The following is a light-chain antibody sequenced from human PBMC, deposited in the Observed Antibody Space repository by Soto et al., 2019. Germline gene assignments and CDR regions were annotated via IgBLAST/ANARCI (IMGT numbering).Light chain of an antibody. CDR3: QQYGSSPWT. CDR2: GAS. CDR1: QSITSSY. J-gene: IGKJ1*01. Sequence: EIVLTQSPGALSLSPGESATLSCRASQSITSSYLAWYQQKPDQTPRLLIYGASSRATGIPDRFSGSGSGTDFTLTISRLEPEDFAVFYCQQYGSSPWTFGQGTKVEIK. V-gene: IGKV3-20*01.